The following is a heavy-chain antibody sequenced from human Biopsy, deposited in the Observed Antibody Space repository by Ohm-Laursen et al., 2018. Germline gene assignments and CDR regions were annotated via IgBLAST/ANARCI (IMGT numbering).Heavy chain of an antibody. CDR3: ARHPTGFWFDP. J-gene: IGHJ5*02. Sequence: GTLSLTCTASGGSISSSSTYYWAWLRQPPGKGLEWIGSIYNTETTFYNPSLKSRVTISIDTSTNQFSLKVSSVTAADTALYFCARHPTGFWFDPWGHGTLVTVSS. CDR2: IYNTETT. V-gene: IGHV4-39*01. CDR1: GGSISSSSTYY.